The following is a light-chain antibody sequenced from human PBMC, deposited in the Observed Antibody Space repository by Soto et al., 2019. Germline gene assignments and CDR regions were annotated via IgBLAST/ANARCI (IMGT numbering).Light chain of an antibody. CDR3: QQANSFPLT. CDR1: QSVSNN. CDR2: GAS. J-gene: IGKJ4*01. Sequence: EIVMTQSPATLSVSPGERVTLSCRASQSVSNNLAWYQQKPGQAPRLLIHGASTRATGISARFSGSGSGTEFALTISSLQSEDFATYYCQQANSFPLTFGGGTKVEIK. V-gene: IGKV3-15*01.